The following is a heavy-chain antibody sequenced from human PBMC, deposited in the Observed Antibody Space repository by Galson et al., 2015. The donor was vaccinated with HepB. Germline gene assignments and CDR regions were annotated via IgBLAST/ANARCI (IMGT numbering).Heavy chain of an antibody. CDR3: AKDWQCLTDY. CDR2: ISSDSSIV. V-gene: IGHV3-30-3*01. J-gene: IGHJ4*02. D-gene: IGHD6-19*01. Sequence: SLRLSCAASGFTFHTKSMHWVRQAPGKGLEWLAIISSDSSIVYYADSVRGRFTISRDNSKNTLYLQMNSLRIEDTAVYYCAKDWQCLTDYWVQGTLVTVSS. CDR1: GFTFHTKS.